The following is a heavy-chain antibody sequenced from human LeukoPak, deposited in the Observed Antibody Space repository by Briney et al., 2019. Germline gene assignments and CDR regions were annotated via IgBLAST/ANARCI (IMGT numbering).Heavy chain of an antibody. Sequence: GASVKVSCKASGCTFSSYGISWVRQAPGQGLEWMGWISAYNGNTNFAQEFQGRVTMTTDTSTSTASMELRSLRSDDTAVYYCARDQGIYNHRIIDSWGQGTLVTVSS. CDR3: ARDQGIYNHRIIDS. CDR2: ISAYNGNT. J-gene: IGHJ4*02. V-gene: IGHV1-18*01. D-gene: IGHD5-12*01. CDR1: GCTFSSYG.